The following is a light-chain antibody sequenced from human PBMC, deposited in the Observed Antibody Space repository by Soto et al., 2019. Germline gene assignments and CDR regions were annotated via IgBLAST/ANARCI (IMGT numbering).Light chain of an antibody. J-gene: IGKJ2*02. Sequence: EIVLTQSPGTLSLSPGERATLSCRASQSFSSSYLAWYQQKPGQAPRLLIYGASSRATGIPDRFSGSGSGADFTLTISRLEPEDFAVYYCQQYGSSPCTFGPGTKLEVK. V-gene: IGKV3-20*01. CDR1: QSFSSSY. CDR3: QQYGSSPCT. CDR2: GAS.